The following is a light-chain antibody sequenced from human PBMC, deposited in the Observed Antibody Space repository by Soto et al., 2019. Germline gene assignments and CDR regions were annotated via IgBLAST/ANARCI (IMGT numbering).Light chain of an antibody. CDR2: DAS. Sequence: DTRMTQSSYTLPASLGDYDTITFRASQSIRYWLAWYQQKPGKAPKLLIYDASTLESGVPTRFSGSGSGTEFTLTISSLHPDDFATYYCQQYNILSTFGQGTKVDIK. CDR1: QSIRYW. CDR3: QQYNILST. V-gene: IGKV1-5*01. J-gene: IGKJ1*01.